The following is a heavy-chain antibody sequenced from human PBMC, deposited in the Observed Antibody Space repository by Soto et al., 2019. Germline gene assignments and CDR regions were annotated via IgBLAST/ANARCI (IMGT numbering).Heavy chain of an antibody. CDR1: GGTFSSYA. CDR3: ARLIYDSSGYYLDY. D-gene: IGHD3-22*01. J-gene: IGHJ4*02. V-gene: IGHV1-69*06. Sequence: VASVKVSCKASGGTFSSYAISWVRQAPGQGLEWMGGIIPIFGTANYAQKFQGRVTITADKSTSTAYMELSSLRSEDTAVYYCARLIYDSSGYYLDYWGQGTLVTVSS. CDR2: IIPIFGTA.